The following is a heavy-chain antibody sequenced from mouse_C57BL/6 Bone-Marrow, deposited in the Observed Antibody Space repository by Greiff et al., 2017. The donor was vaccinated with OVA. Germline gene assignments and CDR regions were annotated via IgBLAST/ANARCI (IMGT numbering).Heavy chain of an antibody. V-gene: IGHV1-50*01. CDR1: GYTFTSYW. D-gene: IGHD1-2*01. CDR3: ARVGNYYGSYYFDY. CDR2: IDPSDSYT. J-gene: IGHJ2*01. Sequence: QVQLQQPGAELVKPGASVKLSCKASGYTFTSYWMQWVKQRPGQGLEWIGEIDPSDSYTNYNQKFKGKATLTVDTSSSTAYMQRSSLTSEDSAVYYCARVGNYYGSYYFDYWGQGTTLTVSS.